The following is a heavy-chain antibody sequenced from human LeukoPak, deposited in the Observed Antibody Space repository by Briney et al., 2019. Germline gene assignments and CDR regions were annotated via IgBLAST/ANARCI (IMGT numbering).Heavy chain of an antibody. CDR3: ASGKYRYGDNWFDP. CDR2: ISYDGSNK. Sequence: GGSLRLSCAASGXTFSSYGVHWVRQAPGKGLEWVAVISYDGSNKYYADSVKGRFTISRDNSKNTLYLQMNSLRAEDTAVYFCASGKYRYGDNWFDPWGQGTLVTVSS. D-gene: IGHD5-18*01. V-gene: IGHV3-30*03. CDR1: GXTFSSYG. J-gene: IGHJ5*02.